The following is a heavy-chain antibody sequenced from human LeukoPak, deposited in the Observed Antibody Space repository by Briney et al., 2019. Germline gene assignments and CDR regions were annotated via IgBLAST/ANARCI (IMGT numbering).Heavy chain of an antibody. D-gene: IGHD3-10*01. CDR1: GFTFFSCA. Sequence: GGSLRLSCAASGFTFFSCAMSWVRQAPGKGLEWVSAISGSGGSTYYADSVKGRFTISRDNSKNMLNLQMNSLRAEDTALYYCATTMVRGVETDYWGLGTLVTVSS. CDR2: ISGSGGST. V-gene: IGHV3-23*01. J-gene: IGHJ4*02. CDR3: ATTMVRGVETDY.